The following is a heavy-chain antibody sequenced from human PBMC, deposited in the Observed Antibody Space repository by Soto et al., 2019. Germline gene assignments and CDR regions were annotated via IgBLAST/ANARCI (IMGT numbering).Heavy chain of an antibody. Sequence: EVQLVESGGGLVQPGGSLRLSCAASGFTFSSYSMNWVRQAPGKGLEWVSYISSSSSTIYYADSVKGRFTISRDNAKNSLYLQMNSLRDEDTAVYYCARDFPSIAARRTAPIGAPVDYWGQGTLVTVSS. D-gene: IGHD6-6*01. CDR3: ARDFPSIAARRTAPIGAPVDY. J-gene: IGHJ4*02. CDR2: ISSSSSTI. V-gene: IGHV3-48*02. CDR1: GFTFSSYS.